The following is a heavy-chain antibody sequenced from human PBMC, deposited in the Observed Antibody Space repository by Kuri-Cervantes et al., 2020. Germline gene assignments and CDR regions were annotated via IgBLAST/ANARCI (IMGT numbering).Heavy chain of an antibody. CDR2: IKQDGSEK. D-gene: IGHD6-13*01. CDR1: GFTFSSYW. J-gene: IGHJ6*02. CDR3: AREQAAAGTGLEYNPPYYYYGMDV. Sequence: GGSLRLSCAASGFTFSSYWMSWVRQAPGKGLEWVANIKQDGSEKYYVDSVKGRFTISRDNAKNSLYLQMNSLRAEDTAVYYCAREQAAAGTGLEYNPPYYYYGMDVWGQGTTVTVSS. V-gene: IGHV3-7*01.